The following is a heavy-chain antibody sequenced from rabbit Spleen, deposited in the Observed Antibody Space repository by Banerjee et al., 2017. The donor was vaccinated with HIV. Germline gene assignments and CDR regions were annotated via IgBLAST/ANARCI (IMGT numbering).Heavy chain of an antibody. V-gene: IGHV1S40*01. D-gene: IGHD1-1*01. Sequence: QSLEESGGDLVKPGASLTLTCTASGFSFSSDYYMCWVRQAPGKGLELIACIKTNTDSTYYASWAKGRFTISKTSSTTVTLQMTSLTAADTAMYFCARDRGSSNSYCDYLDLWGQGTLVTVS. J-gene: IGHJ3*01. CDR1: GFSFSSDYY. CDR2: IKTNTDST. CDR3: ARDRGSSNSYCDYLDL.